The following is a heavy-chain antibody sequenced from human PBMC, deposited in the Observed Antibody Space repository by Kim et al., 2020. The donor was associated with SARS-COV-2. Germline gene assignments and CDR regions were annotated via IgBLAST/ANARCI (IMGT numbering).Heavy chain of an antibody. Sequence: GGSLRLSCAASGFTFSNYWMSWVRQAPGKGLEWVANIKQDGGDKYYVDSVKGRFTIFRDDAKNSLYLLLNSLRAEDTAFYYCARLYARYFDLWGRGTLVTVSS. CDR1: GFTFSNYW. CDR3: ARLYARYFDL. J-gene: IGHJ2*01. D-gene: IGHD2-2*02. CDR2: IKQDGGDK. V-gene: IGHV3-7*03.